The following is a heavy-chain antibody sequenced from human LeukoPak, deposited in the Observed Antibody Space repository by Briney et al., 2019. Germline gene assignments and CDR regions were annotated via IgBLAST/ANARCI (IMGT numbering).Heavy chain of an antibody. V-gene: IGHV1-2*02. Sequence: ASVKVSCKASGYTFTGYYMHWVRQAPGQGLEWMGWINPNSGGTNYAQKFQGRVTMTRDTSISTAYMELSRLRSDDTAAYYCARGVLFSGDYDPNWFDPWGQGTLVTASS. CDR1: GYTFTGYY. D-gene: IGHD4-17*01. J-gene: IGHJ5*02. CDR3: ARGVLFSGDYDPNWFDP. CDR2: INPNSGGT.